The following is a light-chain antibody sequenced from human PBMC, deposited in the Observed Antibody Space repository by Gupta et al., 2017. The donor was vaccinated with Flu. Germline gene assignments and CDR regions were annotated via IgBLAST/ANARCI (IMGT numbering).Light chain of an antibody. V-gene: IGKV1-33*01. Sequence: TSSLSASVGHRVSITCQARQELNKYLHWYLQKPGNAPQLLIYGAPKRETGVPSRFSGSGSGTDFPFAISALQPEDTATYYCQHGDSFPRTFGQGTKVDIK. J-gene: IGKJ2*02. CDR1: QELNKY. CDR2: GAP. CDR3: QHGDSFPRT.